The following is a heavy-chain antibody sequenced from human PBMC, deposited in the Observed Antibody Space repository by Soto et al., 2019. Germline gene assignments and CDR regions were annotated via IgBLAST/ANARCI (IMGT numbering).Heavy chain of an antibody. J-gene: IGHJ6*03. CDR3: ARRARPDFYYMDF. D-gene: IGHD6-6*01. CDR2: ISSNGVGT. V-gene: IGHV3-64*01. Sequence: EVQLAESGGGLAQPGGSLRLSCAASGFTLSGYAMDWVRQAPGKGLEYVSGISSNGVGTYYSNSVQGRFTISTDNSKNTVYLQMGSLRPEDMAVYYCARRARPDFYYMDFWGKGTTVTVSS. CDR1: GFTLSGYA.